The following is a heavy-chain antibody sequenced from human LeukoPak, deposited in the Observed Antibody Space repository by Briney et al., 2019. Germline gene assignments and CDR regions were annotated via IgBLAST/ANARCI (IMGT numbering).Heavy chain of an antibody. CDR2: IYYSGST. V-gene: IGHV4-39*01. J-gene: IGHJ4*02. CDR1: GGSISSSSYY. D-gene: IGHD3-10*01. CDR3: ARNDYYGSGSSIDY. Sequence: PSETLSLTCTVSGGSISSSSYYWGWIRQPPGKGLEWIGSIYYSGSTYYNPSLKSRVTISVDTSKNQFSRKLSSVTAADTAVYYCARNDYYGSGSSIDYWGQGTLVTVSS.